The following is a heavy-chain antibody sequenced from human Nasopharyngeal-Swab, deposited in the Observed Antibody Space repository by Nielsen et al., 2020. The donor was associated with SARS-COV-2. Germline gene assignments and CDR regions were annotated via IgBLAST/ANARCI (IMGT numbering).Heavy chain of an antibody. Sequence: GGSLRLSCAASGFTFSSYSMNWVRQAPGKGLEWVSSISSSSSYIYYADSVKGRFTISRDNAKNSLYLQMNSLRAEDTAVYYCARDWLTRGYSYAEEETALGVWGQGTTVTVSS. CDR2: ISSSSSYI. J-gene: IGHJ6*02. D-gene: IGHD5-18*01. V-gene: IGHV3-21*01. CDR3: ARDWLTRGYSYAEEETALGV. CDR1: GFTFSSYS.